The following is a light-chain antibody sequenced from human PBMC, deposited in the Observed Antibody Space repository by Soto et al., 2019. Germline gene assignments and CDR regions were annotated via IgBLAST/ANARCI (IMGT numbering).Light chain of an antibody. V-gene: IGKV1-5*03. J-gene: IGKJ1*01. CDR2: KVS. Sequence: DIQMTQSPSTLSASVGDRVTITCRASQSIDTWLAWYQQKPGEVPKVLIYKVSNLQRGVPSRFSGSGSGTEFTLIISGLKPDDFATYYCQHYKFFPWTFGQGTRVEIK. CDR1: QSIDTW. CDR3: QHYKFFPWT.